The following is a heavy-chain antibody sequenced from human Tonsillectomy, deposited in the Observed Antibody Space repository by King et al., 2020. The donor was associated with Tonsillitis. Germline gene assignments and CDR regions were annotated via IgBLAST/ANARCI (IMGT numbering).Heavy chain of an antibody. CDR3: ATGRLLRYFDWSIGGGAFDI. Sequence: VQLVESGGGVVRPGGSLRLSCAASGFTFDDYGMSWVRQAPGKGLEWVSGINWNGGSTGYADSVKGRFTISRDNAKNSLYLKMNSLGAEDTALYYCATGRLLRYFDWSIGGGAFDIWGQGTMVTVSS. CDR1: GFTFDDYG. V-gene: IGHV3-20*04. CDR2: INWNGGST. J-gene: IGHJ3*02. D-gene: IGHD3-9*01.